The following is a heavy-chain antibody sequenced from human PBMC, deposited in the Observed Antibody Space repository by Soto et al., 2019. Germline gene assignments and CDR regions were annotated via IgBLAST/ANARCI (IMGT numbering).Heavy chain of an antibody. CDR2: ISYTGSA. D-gene: IGHD4-17*01. Sequence: MPSETLSLTCTVSGGSINYSYWTWIRQPPGKGLEWIGYISYTGSANYNASLKSRLTISVDTSKNQFSLKLSSVTAADTALYYCARVNYGDYYYGMDVWGQGTTVTVSS. CDR1: GGSINYSY. V-gene: IGHV4-59*01. J-gene: IGHJ6*02. CDR3: ARVNYGDYYYGMDV.